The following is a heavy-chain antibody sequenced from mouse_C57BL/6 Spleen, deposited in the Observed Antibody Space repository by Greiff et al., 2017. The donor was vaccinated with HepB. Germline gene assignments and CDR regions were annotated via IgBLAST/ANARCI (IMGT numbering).Heavy chain of an antibody. CDR2: INPSSGYT. D-gene: IGHD1-1*01. CDR3: ARAYYGSIDFDY. Sequence: QVQLQQSGAELARPGASVKMSCKASGYTFTSYTMHWVKQRPGQGLEWIGYINPSSGYTKYNQKFKDKATLTADKSSSTAYMQLSSLTSEDSAVYYCARAYYGSIDFDYWGQGTTLTVSS. CDR1: GYTFTSYT. V-gene: IGHV1-4*01. J-gene: IGHJ2*01.